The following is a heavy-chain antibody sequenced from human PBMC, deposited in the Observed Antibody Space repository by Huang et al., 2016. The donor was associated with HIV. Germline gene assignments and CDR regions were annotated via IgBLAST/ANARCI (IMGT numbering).Heavy chain of an antibody. CDR2: ISYDGKTK. D-gene: IGHD6-13*01. V-gene: IGHV3-30*18. CDR3: AKGGSAAAVLDF. CDR1: GFTFSSYG. J-gene: IGHJ4*02. Sequence: QVQLVESGGGVVQPGRSLRISGAASGFTFSSYGMHWVRQAPGKGLEWVAVISYDGKTKYYADSVKGRFSISRDNSKTTGYLQLNSLRVEDTAVYYCAKGGSAAAVLDFWGQGTLVTVSS.